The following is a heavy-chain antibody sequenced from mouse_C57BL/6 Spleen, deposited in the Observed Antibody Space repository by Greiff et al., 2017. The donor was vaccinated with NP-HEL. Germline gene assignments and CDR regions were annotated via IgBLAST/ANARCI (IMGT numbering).Heavy chain of an antibody. V-gene: IGHV1-59*01. CDR3: ARGYYYGSSYFDY. D-gene: IGHD1-1*01. J-gene: IGHJ2*01. CDR1: GYTFTSYW. CDR2: IDPSDSYT. Sequence: QVHVKQPGAELVRPGTSVKLSCKASGYTFTSYWMHWVKQRPGQGLEWIGVIDPSDSYTNYNQKFKGKATLTVDTSSSTAYMQLSSLTSEDSAVYYCARGYYYGSSYFDYWGQGTTLTVSS.